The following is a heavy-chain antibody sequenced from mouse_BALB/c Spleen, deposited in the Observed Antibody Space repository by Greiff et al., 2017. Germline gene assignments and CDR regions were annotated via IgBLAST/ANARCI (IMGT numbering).Heavy chain of an antibody. J-gene: IGHJ3*01. CDR3: APRLGFAY. CDR1: GFNIKDTY. D-gene: IGHD4-1*01. CDR2: IDPANGNT. Sequence: EVQLKQSGAELVKPGASVKLSCTASGFNIKDTYMHWVKQRPEQGLEWIGRIDPANGNTKYDPKFQGKATITADTSSNTAYLQLSSLTSEDTAVYYCAPRLGFAYWGQGTLVTVSA. V-gene: IGHV14-3*02.